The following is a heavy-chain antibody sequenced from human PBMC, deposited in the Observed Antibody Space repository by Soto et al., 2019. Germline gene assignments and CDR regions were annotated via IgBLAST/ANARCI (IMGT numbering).Heavy chain of an antibody. D-gene: IGHD2-2*01. J-gene: IGHJ5*02. Sequence: VPLPEAGPGLGKPLGTLSLTCAVSCGSISSGTLWRLVRQSPGRGLEWIGEIYHSGSPNYNPSLKSRVTMSVDKSKNLFSLSLSSVTAADSALYYCARRIPAAPNWFDPWGQGTLVTVSS. CDR2: IYHSGSP. V-gene: IGHV4-4*02. CDR1: CGSISSGTL. CDR3: ARRIPAAPNWFDP.